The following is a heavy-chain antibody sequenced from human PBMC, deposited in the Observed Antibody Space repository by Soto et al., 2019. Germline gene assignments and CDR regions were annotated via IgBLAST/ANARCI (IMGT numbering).Heavy chain of an antibody. D-gene: IGHD6-6*01. CDR2: INHSGST. J-gene: IGHJ6*02. Sequence: ETLSLTCAVYGGSFRGYHWSWIRQPPGKGLEWIGEINHSGSTNYNPSLKSRVIISLETSKNQFSLILTSVTAADTAVYYCARGLSSSATFYHYYGMDVWGQGTTVTVSS. CDR1: GGSFRGYH. CDR3: ARGLSSSATFYHYYGMDV. V-gene: IGHV4-34*01.